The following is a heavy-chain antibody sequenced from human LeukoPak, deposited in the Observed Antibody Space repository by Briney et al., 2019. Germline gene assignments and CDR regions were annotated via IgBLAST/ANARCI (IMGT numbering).Heavy chain of an antibody. CDR1: GDSISSHY. J-gene: IGHJ5*02. D-gene: IGHD3-10*01. CDR3: ARDKRFLNYYGSGSYGLTRGWFDP. CDR2: IYTSGST. V-gene: IGHV4-4*07. Sequence: KPSETLSLTCTVSGDSISSHYWSWIRQPTGEGLEWIGRIYTSGSTNYNPSLKSRVTMSVDTSKNQFSLKLSSVTAADTAVYYCARDKRFLNYYGSGSYGLTRGWFDPWGQGTLVTVSS.